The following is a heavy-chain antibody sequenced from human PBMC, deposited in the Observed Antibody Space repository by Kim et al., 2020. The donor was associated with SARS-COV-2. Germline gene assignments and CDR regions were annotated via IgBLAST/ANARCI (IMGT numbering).Heavy chain of an antibody. V-gene: IGHV3-11*03. D-gene: IGHD6-13*01. J-gene: IGHJ5*02. CDR3: ARLVGEQQLDNWFDP. Sequence: DSVKGRFTISRDNAKNSLYLQMNSLRAEDTAVYYCARLVGEQQLDNWFDPWGQGTLVTVSS.